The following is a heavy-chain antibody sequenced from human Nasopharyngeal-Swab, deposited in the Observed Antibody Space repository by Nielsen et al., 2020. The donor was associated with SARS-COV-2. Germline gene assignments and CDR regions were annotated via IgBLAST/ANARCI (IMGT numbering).Heavy chain of an antibody. CDR1: GFTFTSYD. J-gene: IGHJ4*02. V-gene: IGHV3-30-3*01. CDR2: ISYDGSTK. Sequence: LSLTCAASGFTFTSYDIHWVRQAPGKGLEWVAVISYDGSTKYYADSVKGRFTVSRDNSKNTLYLQMNSLRAEDTAVYYCARGIIAAAEDWGQGTLITVSS. CDR3: ARGIIAAAED. D-gene: IGHD6-13*01.